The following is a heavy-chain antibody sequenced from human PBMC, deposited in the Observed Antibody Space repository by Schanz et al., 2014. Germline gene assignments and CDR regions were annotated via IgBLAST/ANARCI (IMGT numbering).Heavy chain of an antibody. CDR1: GGTFSSDT. V-gene: IGHV1-69*08. D-gene: IGHD3-22*01. Sequence: QVHLVQSGAEVKKPGSSVKVSCKASGGTFSSDTFSWVRQAPGQGLEWMGRIVPIAGITNYAQRFQGRVTMAADKTTDTAYMELSSLRSEDTAVYYCAREVGLYDRGWFDTWGQGTLVTVSA. J-gene: IGHJ5*02. CDR2: IVPIAGIT. CDR3: AREVGLYDRGWFDT.